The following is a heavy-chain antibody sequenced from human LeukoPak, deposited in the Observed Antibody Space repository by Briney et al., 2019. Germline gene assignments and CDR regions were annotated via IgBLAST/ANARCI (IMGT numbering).Heavy chain of an antibody. J-gene: IGHJ4*02. CDR2: IYYSGST. V-gene: IGHV4-59*01. CDR1: GGSISNYY. D-gene: IGHD5-18*01. CDR3: ARVWDTAMATGFDY. Sequence: PSETLSLTCNVSGGSISNYYWSWIRQPPGTGLEWIGYIYYSGSTNYNPSLKSRVTISVDTSKNQFSLKLSSVTAADTAVYYCARVWDTAMATGFDYWGQGTLVTVSS.